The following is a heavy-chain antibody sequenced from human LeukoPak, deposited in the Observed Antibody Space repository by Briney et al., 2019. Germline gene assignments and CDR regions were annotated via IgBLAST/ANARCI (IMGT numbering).Heavy chain of an antibody. Sequence: ASVKVSCKASGGTSSSYAISWVRQAPGHGLEWMGWINPNSGSTDSAQKFQGRVTMTANTSISTAYMELNNLRSEDTAVYYCARLVGCGSTNCYSPDNWFDPWGQGTLVTVSS. J-gene: IGHJ5*02. CDR1: GGTSSSYA. CDR3: ARLVGCGSTNCYSPDNWFDP. D-gene: IGHD2-2*01. CDR2: INPNSGST. V-gene: IGHV1-8*02.